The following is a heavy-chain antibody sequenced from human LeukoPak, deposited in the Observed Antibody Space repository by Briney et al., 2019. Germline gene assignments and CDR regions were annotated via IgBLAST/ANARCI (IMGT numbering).Heavy chain of an antibody. Sequence: SETLSLTCAVYGGSFSGYYWSWIRQPPGKGLEWIGEINHSGSTNYNPSLKSRVTISVDTSKNQFSLKLSSVTAADTAVYYCARRGRGDWFDPWGQGTLVTVSS. J-gene: IGHJ5*02. CDR2: INHSGST. D-gene: IGHD3-10*01. CDR1: GGSFSGYY. CDR3: ARRGRGDWFDP. V-gene: IGHV4-34*01.